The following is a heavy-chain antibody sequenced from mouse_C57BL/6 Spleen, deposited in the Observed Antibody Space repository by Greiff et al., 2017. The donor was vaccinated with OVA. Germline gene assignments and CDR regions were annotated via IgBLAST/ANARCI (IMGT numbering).Heavy chain of an antibody. J-gene: IGHJ3*01. CDR2: ISDGGSYT. D-gene: IGHD2-3*01. CDR3: ARGDDGPACLAY. Sequence: EVKVVESGGGLVKPGGSLKLSCAASGFTFSSYAMSWVRQTPEKRLEWVATISDGGSYTYYPDNVKGRFTISRDNAKNNLYLQMSHLKSEDTAMYYCARGDDGPACLAYWGKGTLVTVPA. CDR1: GFTFSSYA. V-gene: IGHV5-4*03.